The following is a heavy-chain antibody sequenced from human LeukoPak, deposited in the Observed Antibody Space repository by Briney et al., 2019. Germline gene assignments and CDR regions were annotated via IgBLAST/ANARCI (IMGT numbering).Heavy chain of an antibody. CDR3: ARGATRGIAVAEDAFDI. D-gene: IGHD6-19*01. J-gene: IGHJ3*02. V-gene: IGHV1-18*01. Sequence: ASVKVSCKASGYTFTSYGISWVRQAPGQGLEWMGWIGAYNGNTNYAQKLQGRVTMTTDTSTSTAYMELRSLRSDDTAVYYCARGATRGIAVAEDAFDIWGQGTMVTVSS. CDR2: IGAYNGNT. CDR1: GYTFTSYG.